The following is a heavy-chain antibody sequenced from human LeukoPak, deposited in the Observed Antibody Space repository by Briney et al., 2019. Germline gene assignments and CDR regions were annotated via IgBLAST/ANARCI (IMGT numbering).Heavy chain of an antibody. V-gene: IGHV4-4*07. Sequence: SETLFLTCTVSGGSISSYYWSWIRQPAGKGLEWIGRIYTSGSTNYNPSLKSRVTMSVDTSKNQFSLKLSSVTVADTAVYYCARDPGATGTTPLDAFDIWGQGTMVTVSS. J-gene: IGHJ3*02. CDR1: GGSISSYY. CDR3: ARDPGATGTTPLDAFDI. D-gene: IGHD1-1*01. CDR2: IYTSGST.